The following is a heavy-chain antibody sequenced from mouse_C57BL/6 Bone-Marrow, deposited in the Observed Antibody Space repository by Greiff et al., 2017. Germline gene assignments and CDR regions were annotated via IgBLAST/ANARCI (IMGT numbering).Heavy chain of an antibody. D-gene: IGHD1-1*01. CDR1: GYTFTSYD. CDR3: ARYYGSGDWNFDV. J-gene: IGHJ1*03. Sequence: VQLQQSGPELVKPGASVKLSCKASGYTFTSYDIHWVKQRPGQGLEWIGWIYPRDGSTKYNEKFKGKATLTVDKSSSTAYMELHSLTSEDSAVYFCARYYGSGDWNFDVWGRGTRVTVSA. CDR2: IYPRDGST. V-gene: IGHV1-85*01.